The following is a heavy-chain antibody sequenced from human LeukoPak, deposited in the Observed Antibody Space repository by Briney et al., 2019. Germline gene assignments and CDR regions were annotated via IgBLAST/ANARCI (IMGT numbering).Heavy chain of an antibody. V-gene: IGHV3-23*01. CDR1: GFTFRSYA. J-gene: IGHJ4*02. CDR2: ISDNGGRT. Sequence: PGGSLRLSCAASGFTFRSYAMNWVRQAPGKGLEWVSHISDNGGRTYYAESVKGRFAISRDNSKNTPYLQMNSLRVEDTALYYCAKDLPTKCRGDCPSDYWGQGTLVTVTS. CDR3: AKDLPTKCRGDCPSDY. D-gene: IGHD2-21*02.